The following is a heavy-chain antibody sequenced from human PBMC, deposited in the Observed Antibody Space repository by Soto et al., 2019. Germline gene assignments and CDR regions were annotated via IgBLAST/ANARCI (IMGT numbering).Heavy chain of an antibody. J-gene: IGHJ5*02. V-gene: IGHV1-18*01. CDR2: ISAYNGNT. CDR1: RLAYASYG. Sequence: GASVKVSCKDPRLAYASYGMSSVRQAPGQGLEWMGWISAYNGNTNYAQKLQGRVTMTTDTSTSTAYMELRSLRSDDTAVYYCARGVGSGSYYNQYNWFDPWGQGTLVTVSS. CDR3: ARGVGSGSYYNQYNWFDP. D-gene: IGHD3-10*01.